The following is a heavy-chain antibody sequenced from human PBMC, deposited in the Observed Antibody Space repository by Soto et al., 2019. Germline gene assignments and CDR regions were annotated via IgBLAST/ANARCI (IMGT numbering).Heavy chain of an antibody. CDR2: IYSGGYT. CDR1: GFTVSNNY. D-gene: IGHD3-10*02. J-gene: IGHJ4*02. V-gene: IGHV3-53*01. CDR3: ATVRGGGGY. Sequence: EVQLVESGGGLIQPGGSLRLSCAVSGFTVSNNYMSWVRQAPGKGLEGVSVIYSGGYTAYGDSVKGRFTISRDNSKNTLYLKIKSLRPAVRAVFYWATVRGGGGYWGQGTLVTVSS.